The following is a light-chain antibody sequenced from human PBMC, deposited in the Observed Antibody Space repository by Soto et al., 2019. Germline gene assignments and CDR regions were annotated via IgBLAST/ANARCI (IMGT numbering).Light chain of an antibody. Sequence: DIVMTQSPDSLGVSLGERATINCKSSQSVLYTSNNQNYLAWYQQKSGQPPKLLIYGASARESGVPARFSGGWSGTDFTLTINGLQADDVAVYYCQQYYLVPFTFGPGTKVDIK. V-gene: IGKV4-1*01. CDR1: QSVLYTSNNQNY. J-gene: IGKJ3*01. CDR2: GAS. CDR3: QQYYLVPFT.